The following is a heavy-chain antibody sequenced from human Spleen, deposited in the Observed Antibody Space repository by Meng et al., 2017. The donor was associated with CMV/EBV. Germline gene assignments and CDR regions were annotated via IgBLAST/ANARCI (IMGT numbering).Heavy chain of an antibody. V-gene: IGHV1-2*02. J-gene: IGHJ4*02. CDR3: ARDNDWGPDY. D-gene: IGHD7-27*01. Sequence: ASVKVSCKASGYRFTEHYFHWVRQAPGQGLEWMGWIYPNSGGTHYAQKFQGRLTVTRDTSISTGYMELSSLGSDDTAVYYCARDNDWGPDYWGQGTLVTVSS. CDR2: IYPNSGGT. CDR1: GYRFTEHY.